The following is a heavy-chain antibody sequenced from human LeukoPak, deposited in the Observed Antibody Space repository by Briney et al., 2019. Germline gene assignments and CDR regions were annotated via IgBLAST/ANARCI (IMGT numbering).Heavy chain of an antibody. V-gene: IGHV5-51*01. Sequence: GESLKISCKGSGYSFTTYWIGWVRQMPGKGLEWMGIIYPGDSDTRYSPSFQGQVTISADKSISTAYLQWSSLKASDTAMYYCARHRGQWLVHDAFDIWGQGTMVTVSS. D-gene: IGHD6-19*01. J-gene: IGHJ3*02. CDR2: IYPGDSDT. CDR3: ARHRGQWLVHDAFDI. CDR1: GYSFTTYW.